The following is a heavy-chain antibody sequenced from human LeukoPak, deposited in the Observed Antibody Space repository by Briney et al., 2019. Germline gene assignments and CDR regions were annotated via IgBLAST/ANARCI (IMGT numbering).Heavy chain of an antibody. J-gene: IGHJ4*02. Sequence: AGGSLRLSCAASGFTFSSYAMHWVRQAPGKGLEWVAVISYDGSNKYYADSVKGRFTISRDNSKNTLYLQMNSLRAEDTAVYYCASWGDIVVVPAVYWGQGTLVTVSS. CDR3: ASWGDIVVVPAVY. CDR2: ISYDGSNK. V-gene: IGHV3-30-3*01. D-gene: IGHD2-2*01. CDR1: GFTFSSYA.